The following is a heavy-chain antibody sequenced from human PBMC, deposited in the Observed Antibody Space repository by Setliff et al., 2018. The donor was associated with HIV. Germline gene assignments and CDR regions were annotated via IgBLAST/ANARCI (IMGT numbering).Heavy chain of an antibody. J-gene: IGHJ4*02. V-gene: IGHV3-53*01. Sequence: VGSLRLSCAVSGFTVSDNYMTWVRQAPGKRLEWVALMYDGGTTHYSDSVKGRFTISRDISKNTLDLQMNSLRVDDTAVYYCAKGSGFYDYWGQGTLVTVSS. D-gene: IGHD3-22*01. CDR3: AKGSGFYDY. CDR2: MYDGGTT. CDR1: GFTVSDNY.